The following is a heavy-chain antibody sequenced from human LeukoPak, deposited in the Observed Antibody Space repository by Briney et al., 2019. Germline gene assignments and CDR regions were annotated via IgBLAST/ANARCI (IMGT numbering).Heavy chain of an antibody. V-gene: IGHV1-69*13. Sequence: GASVKVSCKASGGTFSSYAIGWVRQAPGQGLEWMGGIIPIFGTANYAQKFQGRVTITADESTSTAYMELSSLRSEDTAVYYCASYMVRGVIGWFDPWGQGTLVTVSS. CDR1: GGTFSSYA. D-gene: IGHD3-10*01. CDR3: ASYMVRGVIGWFDP. CDR2: IIPIFGTA. J-gene: IGHJ5*02.